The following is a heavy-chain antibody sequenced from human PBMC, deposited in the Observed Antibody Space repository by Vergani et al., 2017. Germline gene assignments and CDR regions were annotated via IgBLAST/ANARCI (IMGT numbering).Heavy chain of an antibody. J-gene: IGHJ4*02. CDR2: MYHSGST. CDR1: GGSMSGYY. V-gene: IGHV4-59*01. Sequence: QVRLQESGPGLVKPSETLSLTCSVSGGSMSGYYWSWIRQPPGKELEWIGYMYHSGSTNYNPSLETRVTISGDTSKNQFSLKLNSVTAADTAVYYCARGLGYCSSTSCSQYYFDYWGQGTLVTVSS. CDR3: ARGLGYCSSTSCSQYYFDY. D-gene: IGHD2-2*01.